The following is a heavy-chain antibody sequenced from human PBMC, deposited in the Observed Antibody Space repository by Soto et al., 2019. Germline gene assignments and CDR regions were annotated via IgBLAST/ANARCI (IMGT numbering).Heavy chain of an antibody. CDR3: ARDSDFDWLPQNWFDP. CDR1: GGSISSGGYY. V-gene: IGHV4-31*03. CDR2: IYYSGST. J-gene: IGHJ5*02. D-gene: IGHD3-9*01. Sequence: PSETLSLTCTVSGGSISSGGYYWSWIRQHPGKGLEWIGYIYYSGSTYYNPSLKSRVTISVDTSKNQFSLKLSSVTAADTAVYYCARDSDFDWLPQNWFDPWGQGTLVTVSS.